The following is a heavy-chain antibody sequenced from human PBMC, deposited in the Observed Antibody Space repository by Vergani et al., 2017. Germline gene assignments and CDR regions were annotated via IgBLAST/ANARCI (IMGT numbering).Heavy chain of an antibody. CDR2: ISTTSDTI. CDR1: GFTFSSYS. Sequence: EVQLLESGGGLVQPGGSLRLSCEASGFTFSSYSMNWVRQAPGKGLEWISYISTTSDTIYYADSVRGRFTISRDNAKNSLYLEMNSLRVEDTAVYFCARSLVAGKGGYWGQGTRVAVSS. V-gene: IGHV3-48*01. D-gene: IGHD6-19*01. J-gene: IGHJ4*02. CDR3: ARSLVAGKGGY.